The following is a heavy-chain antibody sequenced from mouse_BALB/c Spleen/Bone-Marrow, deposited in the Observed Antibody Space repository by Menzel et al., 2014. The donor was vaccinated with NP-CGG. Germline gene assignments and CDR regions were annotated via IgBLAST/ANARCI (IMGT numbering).Heavy chain of an antibody. CDR2: IYPGDGDT. CDR1: GYAFSSYW. D-gene: IGHD1-1*01. CDR3: AKSGYGSFDY. Sequence: QVQLQQSGAELVRPGSSVKISCKASGYAFSSYWVNWVRQRPGQGLEWIGQIYPGDGDTNYNGKFKDKATLTADKSSSTAYIQLSSLTSEASAVYFCAKSGYGSFDYWGQGTTLTVSS. V-gene: IGHV1-80*01. J-gene: IGHJ2*01.